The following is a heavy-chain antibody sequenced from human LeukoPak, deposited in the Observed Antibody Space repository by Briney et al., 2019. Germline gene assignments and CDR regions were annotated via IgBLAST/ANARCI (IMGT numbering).Heavy chain of an antibody. V-gene: IGHV4-34*01. Sequence: SETLYLTCAVYGGSFSGYYWSWIRQPPGKGLEWIGEINHSGSTNYNPSLKSRVTISVDTSKNQFSLKLSSVTAADTAVYYCASGAAAGTFDYWGQGTLVTVSS. CDR1: GGSFSGYY. D-gene: IGHD6-13*01. CDR3: ASGAAAGTFDY. J-gene: IGHJ4*02. CDR2: INHSGST.